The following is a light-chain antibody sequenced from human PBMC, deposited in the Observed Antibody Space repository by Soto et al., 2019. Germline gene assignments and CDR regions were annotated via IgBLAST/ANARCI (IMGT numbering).Light chain of an antibody. V-gene: IGLV2-14*01. Sequence: QSVLTQPASVSGSPGQSITISCTGTSSDVGGYNYVSWYQQHPGKAPKLMIYDVSNRPSGVSNRFSGSKSGNTASLTISGLQAEDEADYYCSSYTLSSTIGVFGGGTKLTVL. CDR1: SSDVGGYNY. J-gene: IGLJ2*01. CDR2: DVS. CDR3: SSYTLSSTIGV.